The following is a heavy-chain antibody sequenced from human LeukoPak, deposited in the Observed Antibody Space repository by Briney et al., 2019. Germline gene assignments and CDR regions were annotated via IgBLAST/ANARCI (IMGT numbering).Heavy chain of an antibody. J-gene: IGHJ4*02. CDR2: ISYDGSNK. D-gene: IGHD6-13*01. CDR3: AKELPPRAAAGTSFDY. V-gene: IGHV3-30*18. CDR1: GFTFSKYG. Sequence: GGSLRLSCAASGFTFSKYGMHWVRQAPGKGLEWVAVISYDGSNKYYADSVKGRFTISRDNSKNTLYLQMNSLRAEDTAVYYCAKELPPRAAAGTSFDYWGQGTLVTVSS.